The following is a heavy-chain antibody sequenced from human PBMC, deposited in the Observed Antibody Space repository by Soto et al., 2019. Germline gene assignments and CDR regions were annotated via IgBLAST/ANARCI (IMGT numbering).Heavy chain of an antibody. J-gene: IGHJ3*02. V-gene: IGHV4-59*01. D-gene: IGHD5-12*01. CDR2: IYYSGST. CDR1: GGSISSYY. Sequence: PSETLSLTCTVSGGSISSYYWSWIRQPPGKGLEWIGYIYYSGSTNYNPSLKSRVTISVDTSKNQFSLKLSSVTAADTAVYYCARVDIVARGHDAFDIWGQGTMVTVSS. CDR3: ARVDIVARGHDAFDI.